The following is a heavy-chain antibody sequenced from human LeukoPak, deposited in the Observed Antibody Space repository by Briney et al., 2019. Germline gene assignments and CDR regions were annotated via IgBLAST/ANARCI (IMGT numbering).Heavy chain of an antibody. CDR1: GFTFSSYS. CDR3: ARVDSSGYILDY. Sequence: PGGSLRLSCAASGFTFSSYSMNWVRQAPGKGLEWVSSISSSSSYIYYADSVKGRFTISRDNAKNSLYPQMNSLRAEDTAVDYCARVDSSGYILDYWGQGTLVTVSS. D-gene: IGHD3-22*01. J-gene: IGHJ4*02. V-gene: IGHV3-21*01. CDR2: ISSSSSYI.